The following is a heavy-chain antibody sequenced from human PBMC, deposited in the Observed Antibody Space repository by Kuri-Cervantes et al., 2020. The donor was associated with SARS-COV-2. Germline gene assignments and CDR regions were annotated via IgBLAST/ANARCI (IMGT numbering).Heavy chain of an antibody. V-gene: IGHV3-15*01. D-gene: IGHD3-9*01. CDR2: IKSKTDGGTT. J-gene: IGHJ6*02. Sequence: LSLTCAASGFTFSNAWMSWVRQAPGKGLEWVGRIKSKTDGGTTDYAAPVKGRFTISRDDSKNTLYLQMNSLKTEDTAVYYCTTSAYYDILTGYLHYYYYYGMDVWGQGTTVTVSS. CDR3: TTSAYYDILTGYLHYYYYYGMDV. CDR1: GFTFSNAW.